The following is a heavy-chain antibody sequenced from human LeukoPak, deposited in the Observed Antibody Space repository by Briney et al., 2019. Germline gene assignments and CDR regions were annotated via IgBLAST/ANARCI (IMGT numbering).Heavy chain of an antibody. Sequence: GSLRLSCAASGFTFSTYWMSWIRQPPGQGLEWIGSIYYSGSTYYNPSLKSRVTISVDTSKNQVSLKLRSVTAADTAVYYCARVYSSGWYPYYFDYWGQGTLVTVSS. D-gene: IGHD6-19*01. J-gene: IGHJ4*02. CDR1: GFTFSTYW. CDR2: IYYSGST. CDR3: ARVYSSGWYPYYFDY. V-gene: IGHV4-39*07.